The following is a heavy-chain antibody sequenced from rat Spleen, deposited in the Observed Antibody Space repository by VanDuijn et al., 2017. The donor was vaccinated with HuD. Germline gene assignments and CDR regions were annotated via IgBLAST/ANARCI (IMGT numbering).Heavy chain of an antibody. J-gene: IGHJ2*01. CDR3: TREDYGGYFDY. CDR1: GFTFNNYC. CDR2: ISNGGANY. D-gene: IGHD1-11*01. V-gene: IGHV5-25*01. Sequence: EVQLVESGGVLVQPGRSLKLSCIASGFTFNNYCMTWVRQAPTKGLEWVATISNGGANYYYRDSVKGRFTISRDNAKSTLYLQMNSLRSEDTATYYCTREDYGGYFDYWGQGVMVTVSS.